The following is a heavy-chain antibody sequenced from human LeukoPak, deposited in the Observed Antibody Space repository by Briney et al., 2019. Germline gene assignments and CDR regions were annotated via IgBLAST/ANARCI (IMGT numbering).Heavy chain of an antibody. CDR2: ISYDGSNK. D-gene: IGHD2-15*01. Sequence: PGRSLRLSCAASGFTFSSYAMHWVRQAPGKGLEWVAVISYDGSNKYYADSVKGRFTISRDNSKNTLYLQMNSLRAEDTAVYYCARDEIPNCSGGSCYHTPFGFDYWGQGTLVTVSS. J-gene: IGHJ4*02. V-gene: IGHV3-30-3*01. CDR3: ARDEIPNCSGGSCYHTPFGFDY. CDR1: GFTFSSYA.